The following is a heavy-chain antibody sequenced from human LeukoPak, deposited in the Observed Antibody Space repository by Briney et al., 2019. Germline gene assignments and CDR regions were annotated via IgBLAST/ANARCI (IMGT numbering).Heavy chain of an antibody. D-gene: IGHD2-2*01. V-gene: IGHV3-15*01. CDR1: GFTFINAL. J-gene: IGHJ4*02. CDR3: TTERYYALAY. Sequence: GGSLRLSCAASGFTFINALMSWVRQAPGKGLEWVGRIKSRADGGTTDYAAPVKGRFSISRDDSKNTLYLQMNSLKTEDTALYYCTTERYYALAYWGQGTLVTVSS. CDR2: IKSRADGGTT.